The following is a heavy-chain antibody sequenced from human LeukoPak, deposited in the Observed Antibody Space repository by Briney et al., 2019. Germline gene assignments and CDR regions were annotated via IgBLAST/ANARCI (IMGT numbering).Heavy chain of an antibody. D-gene: IGHD6-13*01. CDR1: GGSISSYY. J-gene: IGHJ6*03. CDR2: IYYSGST. CDR3: ARAQQEYSSSWTLPDYYYYYMDV. V-gene: IGHV4-59*12. Sequence: SETLSLTCTVSGGSISSYYWSWIRQPPGKGLEWIGYIYYSGSTNYNPSLKSRVTISVDTSKNQFSLKLSSVTAADTAVYYCARAQQEYSSSWTLPDYYYYYMDVWGKGTTVTISS.